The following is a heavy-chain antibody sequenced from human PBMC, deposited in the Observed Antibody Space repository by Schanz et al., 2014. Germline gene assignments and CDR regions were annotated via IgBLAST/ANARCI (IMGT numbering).Heavy chain of an antibody. CDR3: ARGRTFDY. V-gene: IGHV1-8*01. CDR1: GYTFPSYD. Sequence: QVQLIQSGAEVKKPGASVKVSCTASGYTFPSYDLNWVRQAPGQGLEWLGWMNPNSGNPGFAQKFRGRVTMTRNTSMSTAYIELHILTSEDTAVYYCARGRTFDYWGQGTLVTVSS. J-gene: IGHJ4*02. CDR2: MNPNSGNP.